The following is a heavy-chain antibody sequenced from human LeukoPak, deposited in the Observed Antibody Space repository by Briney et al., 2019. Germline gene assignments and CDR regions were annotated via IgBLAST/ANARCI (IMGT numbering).Heavy chain of an antibody. Sequence: GGSVRLSCVASGFTFSSYVMSWVRQAPGKGLEWVSAIRESGGSTHYADSVKGRFTISRDNSKNTLYLQMNSLRAEDTAVYYCAKTKPYGTTWYGGIDWGQGALVTVSS. CDR2: IRESGGST. D-gene: IGHD6-13*01. CDR3: AKTKPYGTTWYGGID. J-gene: IGHJ4*02. V-gene: IGHV3-23*01. CDR1: GFTFSSYV.